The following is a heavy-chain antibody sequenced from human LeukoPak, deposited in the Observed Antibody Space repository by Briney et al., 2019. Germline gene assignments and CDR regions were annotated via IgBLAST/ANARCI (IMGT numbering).Heavy chain of an antibody. CDR3: ARRSIAARPRWFDP. CDR2: INHSGST. CDR1: GGSFSGYY. D-gene: IGHD6-6*01. Sequence: SETLSLTCAVYGGSFSGYYWSWIRQPPGKGLEWIGEINHSGSTNYNPSLKSRVTISVDTSKNQFSPKLSSVTAADTAVYYCARRSIAARPRWFDPWGQGTLVTV. V-gene: IGHV4-34*01. J-gene: IGHJ5*02.